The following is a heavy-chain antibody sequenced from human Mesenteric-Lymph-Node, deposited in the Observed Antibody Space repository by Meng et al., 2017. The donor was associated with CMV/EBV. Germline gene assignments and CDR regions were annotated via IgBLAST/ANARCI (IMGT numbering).Heavy chain of an antibody. D-gene: IGHD3-9*01. Sequence: ASVKVSCKASGYTFTDYYTHWVRQAPGQGLEWMGWINPKSGDTNYAQKFQGRVTMTRDTSFSAAYMGLSRLTSDDTAIYYCARERNAGYNDAFDIWGQGTVVTVSS. CDR2: INPKSGDT. J-gene: IGHJ3*02. CDR1: GYTFTDYY. V-gene: IGHV1-2*02. CDR3: ARERNAGYNDAFDI.